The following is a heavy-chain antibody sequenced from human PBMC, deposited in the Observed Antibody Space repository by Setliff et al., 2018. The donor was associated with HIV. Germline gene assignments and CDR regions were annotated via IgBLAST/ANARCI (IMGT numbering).Heavy chain of an antibody. CDR2: INQSGST. D-gene: IGHD3-22*01. CDR3: ARGCYYDSSGYCT. J-gene: IGHJ5*02. CDR1: GGSFSGYY. V-gene: IGHV4-34*01. Sequence: SETLSLTCTVYGGSFSGYYWSWIRQPPGMGLEWIGEINQSGSTNYNPSLKSRVTISVDTSKNQFSLKLSSVTAADTAVYYCARGCYYDSSGYCTWGQGTLVTVSS.